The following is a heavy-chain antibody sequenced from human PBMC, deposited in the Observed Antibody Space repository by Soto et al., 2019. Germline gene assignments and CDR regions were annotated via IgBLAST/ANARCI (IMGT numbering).Heavy chain of an antibody. Sequence: QVQLVESGGGVVQPGRSLRLSCAASGFTFSSYGMHWVRQAPGKGLGWVAGIWYDGSNKYYADSVKGRFTISRDNSKNTLYPHMNRLRAEDTAVYYWARVRRRYYDILTGDEVSAEHEMYTWFDPWGQGTLVTVSS. J-gene: IGHJ5*02. CDR2: IWYDGSNK. V-gene: IGHV3-33*01. D-gene: IGHD3-9*01. CDR3: ARVRRRYYDILTGDEVSAEHEMYTWFDP. CDR1: GFTFSSYG.